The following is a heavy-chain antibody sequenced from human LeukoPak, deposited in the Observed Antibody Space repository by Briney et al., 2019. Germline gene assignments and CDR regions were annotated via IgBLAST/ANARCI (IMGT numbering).Heavy chain of an antibody. CDR2: IDPNSGGA. J-gene: IGHJ4*02. CDR3: ARDFPGYSSFFDY. Sequence: ASMKVSCKASGYSFTGYYMHWVRQAPGQGLEWMAWIDPNSGGANYAQKFQGRVTVTRDTSISTAYMELSGLRSDDTAVYYCARDFPGYSSFFDYWGQGTLVTVSS. CDR1: GYSFTGYY. V-gene: IGHV1-2*02. D-gene: IGHD6-19*01.